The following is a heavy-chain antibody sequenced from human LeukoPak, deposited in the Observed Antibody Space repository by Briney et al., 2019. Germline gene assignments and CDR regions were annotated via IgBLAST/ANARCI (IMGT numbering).Heavy chain of an antibody. CDR1: GYTFTSYN. Sequence: ASVKVSCKASGYTFTSYNINWVRHATGQGLERMGWRNPNSGNSGYAQKFQGRVTMTRNTSISTAYMELSSLRSEDTAVYYCARGGRTYSYGYYSMDVWGKGTTVTISS. J-gene: IGHJ6*03. V-gene: IGHV1-8*01. CDR2: RNPNSGNS. D-gene: IGHD5-18*01. CDR3: ARGGRTYSYGYYSMDV.